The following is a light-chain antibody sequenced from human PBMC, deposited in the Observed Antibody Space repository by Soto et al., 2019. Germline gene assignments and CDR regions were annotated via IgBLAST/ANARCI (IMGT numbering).Light chain of an antibody. CDR3: SSYTGSSTYV. V-gene: IGLV2-14*01. CDR2: DVS. J-gene: IGLJ1*01. CDR1: SSDVGGYNY. Sequence: QSVLTQPASVSGSPGQSITIPCTGASSDVGGYNYVSWYQQHPGKAPKLMIYDVSNRPSGVSNRFSGSKSGNTASLTISGLQAEDEADYYCSSYTGSSTYVLGTGTKVTVL.